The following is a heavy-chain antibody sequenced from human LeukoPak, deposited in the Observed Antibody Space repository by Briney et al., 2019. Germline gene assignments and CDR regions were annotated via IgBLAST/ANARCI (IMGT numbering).Heavy chain of an antibody. CDR3: ARHMEMTGTRGFPD. Sequence: PGGSLRLSCAASGFTFSDYYMSWIRQAPGKGLEWVSYISSSGSTIYYADSVKGRFTISRDDAKNSLYLQMNSLRAEDTAVYYCARHMEMTGTRGFPDWGQGTLVTVSS. V-gene: IGHV3-11*01. J-gene: IGHJ1*01. CDR1: GFTFSDYY. CDR2: ISSSGSTI. D-gene: IGHD5-24*01.